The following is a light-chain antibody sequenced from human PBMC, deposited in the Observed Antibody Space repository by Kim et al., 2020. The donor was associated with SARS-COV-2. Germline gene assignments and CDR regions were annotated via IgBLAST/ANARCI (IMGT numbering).Light chain of an antibody. CDR2: AAS. J-gene: IGKJ1*01. V-gene: IGKV1-5*01. Sequence: SASVGDRGTITCRASQSISNNLAWYQQRRGKAPQLLIYAASSLKSGVPSRFSGTGSETEFALTISSLQPDDFATYYCQQYNGYSTFGQGTKVDIK. CDR3: QQYNGYST. CDR1: QSISNN.